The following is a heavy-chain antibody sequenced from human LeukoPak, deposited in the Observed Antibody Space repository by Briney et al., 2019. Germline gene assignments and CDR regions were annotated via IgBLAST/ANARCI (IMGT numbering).Heavy chain of an antibody. J-gene: IGHJ6*04. CDR2: IIPIFGTA. CDR3: ASGGIAVAASYYYYGMDV. V-gene: IGHV1-69*13. D-gene: IGHD6-19*01. CDR1: GGTFSSYA. Sequence: GASVKVSCKASGGTFSSYAISWVRQAPGQGLEWMGGIIPIFGTANYAQKFQGRVTITADESTSTAYMELSSLRSEDTAEYYCASGGIAVAASYYYYGMDVWGKGTTVTVSS.